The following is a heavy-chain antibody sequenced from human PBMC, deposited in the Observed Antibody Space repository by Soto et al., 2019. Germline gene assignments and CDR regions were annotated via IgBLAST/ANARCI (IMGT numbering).Heavy chain of an antibody. Sequence: QLQQWGAGLLKPSETLSLTCVVSGGSFSTYYYNWIRQSPGKGLEWIGEINHSGNNNYSPSLTSRVAMSLDTSKNDFSLKLTSVTAAYTAVYYCARGGSNDWQVALDIWGQGTMVTVSS. CDR1: GGSFSTYY. J-gene: IGHJ3*02. V-gene: IGHV4-34*01. CDR3: ARGGSNDWQVALDI. D-gene: IGHD3-16*01. CDR2: INHSGNN.